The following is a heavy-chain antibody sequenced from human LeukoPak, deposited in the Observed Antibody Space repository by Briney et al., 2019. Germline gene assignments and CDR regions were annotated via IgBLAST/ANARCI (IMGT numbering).Heavy chain of an antibody. CDR3: ARYGYCSGGSCHYYYGMDV. J-gene: IGHJ6*02. D-gene: IGHD2-15*01. CDR1: GFTFSSYA. Sequence: PGGSLRLSCAASGFTFSSYAMHWVRQAPGKGLEYVSAISSNGGSTYYANSVKGRFTISRDNSKNTVYLQMGSLRAEDMGVYYCARYGYCSGGSCHYYYGMDVWGQGTTVTVSS. V-gene: IGHV3-64*01. CDR2: ISSNGGST.